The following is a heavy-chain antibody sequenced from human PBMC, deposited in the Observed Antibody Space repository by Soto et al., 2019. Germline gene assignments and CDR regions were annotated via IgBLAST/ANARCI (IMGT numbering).Heavy chain of an antibody. CDR3: ATNDFWSAYPVDY. CDR1: GFDFSRYW. J-gene: IGHJ4*02. D-gene: IGHD3-3*01. CDR2: IKQDGSET. V-gene: IGHV3-7*03. Sequence: GGSLRLSCAASGFDFSRYWMSWVRQAPGKGLEWVANIKQDGSETYYVDSVKGRSTISRDNAKNSLYLQLNSLRAEDTAVYYCATNDFWSAYPVDYWGQGTLVTVSS.